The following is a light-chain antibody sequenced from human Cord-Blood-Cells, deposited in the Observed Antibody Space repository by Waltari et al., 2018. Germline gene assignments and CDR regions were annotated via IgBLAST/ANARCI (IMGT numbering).Light chain of an antibody. V-gene: IGKV1-39*01. J-gene: IGKJ1*01. CDR1: QSISSY. Sequence: DIQMILLRPSLSAPVGDSVTLTCRASQSISSYLNWYQQKPGKAPKLLIYAASSLQSGVPSRFSGSGSGTDFTLTISSLQPEDFATYYCQQSYSTPRTFGQGTKVEIK. CDR2: AAS. CDR3: QQSYSTPRT.